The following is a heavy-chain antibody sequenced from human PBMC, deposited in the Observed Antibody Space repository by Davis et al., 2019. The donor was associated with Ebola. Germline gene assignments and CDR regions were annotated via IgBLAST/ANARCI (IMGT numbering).Heavy chain of an antibody. D-gene: IGHD3-3*01. CDR1: GGSISSYY. CDR2: IYYSGST. Sequence: GSLRLSCTVPGGSISSYYWSWIRQPPGKGLEWIGYIYYSGSTNYNPSLKSRVTISVDTSKNQFSLKLSSVTAADTAVYYCARTSYDFWSGYYTGNWFDPWGQGTLVTVSS. V-gene: IGHV4-59*01. J-gene: IGHJ5*02. CDR3: ARTSYDFWSGYYTGNWFDP.